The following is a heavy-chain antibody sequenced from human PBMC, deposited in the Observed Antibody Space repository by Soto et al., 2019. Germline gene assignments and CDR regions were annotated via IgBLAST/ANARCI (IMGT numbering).Heavy chain of an antibody. CDR3: ARGLGSGSYYIGY. D-gene: IGHD3-10*01. CDR1: GGSFSGYY. Sequence: QVQLQQWGAGLLKPSETLSLTCAVYGGSFSGYYWSWIRQPPGKGLEWIGEINHSGSTNYNPSLKSRVTISVDTSKNQCSLKLSSVTAADTAVYYCARGLGSGSYYIGYWGQGTLVTVSS. V-gene: IGHV4-34*01. J-gene: IGHJ4*02. CDR2: INHSGST.